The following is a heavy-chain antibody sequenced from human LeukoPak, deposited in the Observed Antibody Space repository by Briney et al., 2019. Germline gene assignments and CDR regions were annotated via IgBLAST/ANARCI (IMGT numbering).Heavy chain of an antibody. V-gene: IGHV1-46*01. Sequence: GASVKVSCKASGYTFTSYYVHWVRQAPGQGLQWMGIINPTSGDTNYAQKFQGRVTITTDESTSTAYMELSGLRSEDTAVYYCARGGYSSGHYYYYYMDVWGKGTTVTVSS. D-gene: IGHD6-25*01. CDR1: GYTFTSYY. J-gene: IGHJ6*03. CDR2: INPTSGDT. CDR3: ARGGYSSGHYYYYYMDV.